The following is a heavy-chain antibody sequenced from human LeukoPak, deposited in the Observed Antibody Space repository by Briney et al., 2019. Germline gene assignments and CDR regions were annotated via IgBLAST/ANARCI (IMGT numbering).Heavy chain of an antibody. V-gene: IGHV3-23*01. CDR1: GFAFSSYA. J-gene: IGHJ4*02. D-gene: IGHD7-27*01. Sequence: GGSLRLSCAASGFAFSSYAMSWVRQAPGKGLEWVSAISGSGGSTYYADSVKGRFTISRDNSKNTLYLQMNSLRAEDTAVYYCAKTNWGSDYFDYWGQGTLVTVS. CDR2: ISGSGGST. CDR3: AKTNWGSDYFDY.